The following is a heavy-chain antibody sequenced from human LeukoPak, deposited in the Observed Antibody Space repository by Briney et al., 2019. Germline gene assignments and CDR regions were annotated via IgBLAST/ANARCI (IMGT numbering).Heavy chain of an antibody. Sequence: GGSLRLSCAASGFTVSSNYMGWVRQAPGKGVEWVSVIYSGGNTYYADSVKGRFTISRDNSRNTMDLQMNSLRAEDTAVYYCARCDSSSWYGIDYWGQGTLVTVSS. V-gene: IGHV3-53*01. D-gene: IGHD6-13*01. J-gene: IGHJ4*02. CDR3: ARCDSSSWYGIDY. CDR2: IYSGGNT. CDR1: GFTVSSNY.